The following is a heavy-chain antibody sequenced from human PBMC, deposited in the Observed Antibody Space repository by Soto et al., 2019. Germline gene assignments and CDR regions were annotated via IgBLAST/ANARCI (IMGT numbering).Heavy chain of an antibody. J-gene: IGHJ6*03. D-gene: IGHD2-2*01. CDR1: GFTFSSYS. Sequence: ESGGGLVQPGGSLRLSCAASGFTFSSYSMNWVRQAPGKGLEWVSYISSSSSTIYYADSVKGRFTISRDNAKNSLYLQMNSLRAEDTAVYYCARVDSTSLIYYYYYMDVWGKGTTVTVSS. CDR3: ARVDSTSLIYYYYYMDV. CDR2: ISSSSSTI. V-gene: IGHV3-48*01.